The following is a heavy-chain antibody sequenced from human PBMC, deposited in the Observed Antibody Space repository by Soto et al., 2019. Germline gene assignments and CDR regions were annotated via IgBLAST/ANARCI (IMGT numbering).Heavy chain of an antibody. V-gene: IGHV4-30-2*02. CDR1: WIYIHNLGDS. J-gene: IGHJ5*01. Sequence: TPSLTRAVSWIYIHNLGDSLSLIRQTPGKGLEWIGYIYHSGRTYYNPSLKSRVTITRDTSASTAYIELSSLRSEDTAVYYCAAYCTNSVCSLNWFDPWGQGTLVTVSS. CDR2: IYHSGRT. D-gene: IGHD2-8*01. CDR3: AAYCTNSVCSLNWFDP.